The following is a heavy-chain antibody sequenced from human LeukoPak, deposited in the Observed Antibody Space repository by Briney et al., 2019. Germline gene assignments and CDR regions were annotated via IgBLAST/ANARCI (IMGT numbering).Heavy chain of an antibody. CDR1: GFTFSSYG. Sequence: TGGSLRLSCAASGFTFSSYGMHWVRQAPGKGLEWVAFIRYDGSNKYYADSVKGRFTISRDNSKNTLYLQMNSLRAEDTAVYYCAKHSDIAYGSSGYYPSFDYWGQGTLVTVSS. CDR2: IRYDGSNK. CDR3: AKHSDIAYGSSGYYPSFDY. J-gene: IGHJ4*02. V-gene: IGHV3-30*02. D-gene: IGHD3-22*01.